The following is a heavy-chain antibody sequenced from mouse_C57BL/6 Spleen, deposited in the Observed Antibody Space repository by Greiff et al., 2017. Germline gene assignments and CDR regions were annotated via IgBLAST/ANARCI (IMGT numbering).Heavy chain of an antibody. D-gene: IGHD1-1*01. J-gene: IGHJ4*01. CDR3: ARNDYGSSYGDAMDY. V-gene: IGHV2-9-1*01. CDR2: IWTGGGT. Sequence: VKLVESGPGLVAPSQSLSITCTVSGFSLTSYAISWVRQPPGKGLEWLGVIWTGGGTNYNSALKSRLSISKDNSKSQVFLKMNSLQTDDTARYYCARNDYGSSYGDAMDYWGQGTSVTVSS. CDR1: GFSLTSYA.